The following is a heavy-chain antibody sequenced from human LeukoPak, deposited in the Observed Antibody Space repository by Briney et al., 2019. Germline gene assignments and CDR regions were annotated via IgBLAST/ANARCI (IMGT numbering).Heavy chain of an antibody. CDR2: ISSSGSTI. D-gene: IGHD2-15*01. J-gene: IGHJ4*02. CDR3: AKATKEGLVVGAGWDN. CDR1: GFTFSSYE. V-gene: IGHV3-48*03. Sequence: GGSLRLSCAASGFTFSSYEMNWVRQAPGKGLEWVSYISSSGSTIYYADSVKGRFTISRDNAKNSLYLQMNSLRDEDTAVYYCAKATKEGLVVGAGWDNWGQGTLVTVSS.